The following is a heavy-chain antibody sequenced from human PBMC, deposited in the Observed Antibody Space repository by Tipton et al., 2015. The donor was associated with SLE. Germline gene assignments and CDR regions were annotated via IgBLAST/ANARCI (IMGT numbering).Heavy chain of an antibody. J-gene: IGHJ4*02. V-gene: IGHV4-31*03. D-gene: IGHD7-27*01. Sequence: TLSLTCTVSGDSISSSNYYWNWIRQHPGKGLEWIGYVYFNGYTYYNAALKSRVTISVDTSKSQFSLNLNSLTAADTAVYYCARDPNGGYGSFDYWGLGALVTVSS. CDR2: VYFNGYT. CDR1: GDSISSSNYY. CDR3: ARDPNGGYGSFDY.